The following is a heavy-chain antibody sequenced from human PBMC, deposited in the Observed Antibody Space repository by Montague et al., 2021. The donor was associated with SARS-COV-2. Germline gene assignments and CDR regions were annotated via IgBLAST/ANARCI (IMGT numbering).Heavy chain of an antibody. Sequence: TLSLTCTVSGGSISSGGYYWSWIRQHPGKGPEWIGYIYYSGSTYYNPSLKSRVTISVDTSKNQFSLKLSSVTAADTAVYYCARVSVEMATMGVYYYYGMDVWGQGITVTVSS. CDR3: ARVSVEMATMGVYYYYGMDV. CDR1: GGSISSGGYY. D-gene: IGHD5-24*01. J-gene: IGHJ6*02. CDR2: IYYSGST. V-gene: IGHV4-31*03.